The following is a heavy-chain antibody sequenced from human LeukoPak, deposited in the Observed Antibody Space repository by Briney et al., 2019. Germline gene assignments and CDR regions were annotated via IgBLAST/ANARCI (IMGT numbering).Heavy chain of an antibody. CDR3: AKDLRSRIAAAGAPDY. CDR1: GFTFSNYW. Sequence: GGSLRLSCAASGFTFSNYWMTWVRQAPGKGLEWVANIKPDGSEKYYVDSVKGRFIISRDNAKNSLYLQMNSLRAEDTAVYYCAKDLRSRIAAAGAPDYWGQGTLVTVSS. CDR2: IKPDGSEK. V-gene: IGHV3-7*01. D-gene: IGHD6-13*01. J-gene: IGHJ4*02.